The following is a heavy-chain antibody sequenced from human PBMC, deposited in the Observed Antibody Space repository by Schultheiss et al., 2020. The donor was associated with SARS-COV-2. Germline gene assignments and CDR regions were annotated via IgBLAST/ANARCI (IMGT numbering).Heavy chain of an antibody. CDR2: ISGSGGST. D-gene: IGHD3-10*01. Sequence: GGSLRLSCAASGFTFDDYAMSWVRQAPGKGLEWVSAISGSGGSTYYADSVKGRFTISRDNAKNSLYLQMNSLRAEDTAVYYCARDFPADYYGSGSYFYGMDVWGQGTTVTVSS. CDR3: ARDFPADYYGSGSYFYGMDV. J-gene: IGHJ6*02. V-gene: IGHV3-23*01. CDR1: GFTFDDYA.